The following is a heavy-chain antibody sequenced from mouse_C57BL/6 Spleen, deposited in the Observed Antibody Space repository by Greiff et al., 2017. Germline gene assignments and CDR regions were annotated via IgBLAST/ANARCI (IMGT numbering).Heavy chain of an antibody. CDR3: ARGSYYSNYGFAY. D-gene: IGHD2-5*01. V-gene: IGHV5-4*03. Sequence: EVMLVQSGGGLVKPGGSLKLSCAASGFTFSSYAMSWVRQTPEKRLEWVATISDGGSYTYYPDNVKGRVTISRDNAKNNLYLQMSLLKSEDTAMYYCARGSYYSNYGFAYWGQGTLVTVSA. CDR1: GFTFSSYA. CDR2: ISDGGSYT. J-gene: IGHJ3*01.